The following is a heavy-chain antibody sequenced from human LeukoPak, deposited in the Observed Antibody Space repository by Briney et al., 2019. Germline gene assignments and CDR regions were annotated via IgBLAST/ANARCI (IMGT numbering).Heavy chain of an antibody. D-gene: IGHD3-3*01. CDR3: ARDYDFWSGPGGRYYYYYYYMDV. Sequence: SETLSLTCTASGGSISSYYWSWIRQPAGKGLEWIGRIYTSGSTNYNPSLKSRVTMSVDTSKNQFSLKLSSVTAADTAVYHCARDYDFWSGPGGRYYYYYYYMDVWGKGTTVTVSS. V-gene: IGHV4-4*07. CDR1: GGSISSYY. J-gene: IGHJ6*03. CDR2: IYTSGST.